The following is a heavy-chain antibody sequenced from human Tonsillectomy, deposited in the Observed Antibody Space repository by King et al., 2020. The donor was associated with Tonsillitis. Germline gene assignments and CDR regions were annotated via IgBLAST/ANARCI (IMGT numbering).Heavy chain of an antibody. V-gene: IGHV3-30*18. CDR1: GFTFSSYG. CDR2: ILYDGSNR. CDR3: AKDLGWVGVLSHYYYAMDV. Sequence: VQLVESGGGVVQPGRSLRLSCAASGFTFSSYGMHWVRQAPGKGLEWVAVILYDGSNRYYADSVKGRFTISRDNSKNTLYLQMNSLRAEDTAVYYCAKDLGWVGVLSHYYYAMDVWGQGTTVTVSS. J-gene: IGHJ6*02. D-gene: IGHD2/OR15-2a*01.